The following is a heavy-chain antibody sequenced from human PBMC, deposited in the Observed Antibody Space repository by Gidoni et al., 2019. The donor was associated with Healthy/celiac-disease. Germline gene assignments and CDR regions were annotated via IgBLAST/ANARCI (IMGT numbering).Heavy chain of an antibody. J-gene: IGHJ5*02. CDR3: ARLQDGSDA. Sequence: QVQLQESGPGLVKPSETLSLTCTVSGGSISSYYWSWIRQPPGKGLEWIGYIYYSGSTNYNPSLKSRVTISVDTSKNQFSLKLSSVTAADTAVYYCARLQDGSDAWGQGTLVTVSS. CDR1: GGSISSYY. D-gene: IGHD3-10*01. V-gene: IGHV4-59*01. CDR2: IYYSGST.